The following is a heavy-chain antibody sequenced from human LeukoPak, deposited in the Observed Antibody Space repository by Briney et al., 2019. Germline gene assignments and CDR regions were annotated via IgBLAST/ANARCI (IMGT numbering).Heavy chain of an antibody. Sequence: GGSLRLSCAASGFTFSSYSMNWVRQAPGKGLEWASSISSSSSYIYYADSVKGRFTISRDNAKNSLYLQMNSLRAEDTAVYYCARDSADIVVVPAAMGVDYWGQGTLVTVSS. CDR1: GFTFSSYS. CDR2: ISSSSSYI. D-gene: IGHD2-2*01. CDR3: ARDSADIVVVPAAMGVDY. V-gene: IGHV3-21*01. J-gene: IGHJ4*02.